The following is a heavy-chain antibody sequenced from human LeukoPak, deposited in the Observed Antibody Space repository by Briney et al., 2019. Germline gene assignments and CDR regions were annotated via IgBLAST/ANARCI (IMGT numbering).Heavy chain of an antibody. J-gene: IGHJ4*02. CDR1: GYTFTSYD. D-gene: IGHD3-22*01. CDR3: ARDLNSMIAGGY. Sequence: ASVKVSCKASGYTFTSYDINWARQATGQGLEWMGWMNPNSGNTGYAQKFQGRVTITRNTSLSTAYMELSSLRSEDTAVYYCARDLNSMIAGGYWGQGTLVTVSS. CDR2: MNPNSGNT. V-gene: IGHV1-8*03.